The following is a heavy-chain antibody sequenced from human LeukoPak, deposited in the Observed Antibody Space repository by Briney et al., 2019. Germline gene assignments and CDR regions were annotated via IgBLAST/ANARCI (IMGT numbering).Heavy chain of an antibody. J-gene: IGHJ4*02. D-gene: IGHD5-18*01. CDR3: AKDHLRDGYRFDY. CDR1: GFTFSSYS. Sequence: GGSLRLSCAASGFTFSSYSMSWVRQAPGKGLEWVSAISGSGGSTYYADSVKGRFTISRDNSKNTLYLQMNSLRAEDTAVYYCAKDHLRDGYRFDYWGQGTLVTVSS. CDR2: ISGSGGST. V-gene: IGHV3-23*01.